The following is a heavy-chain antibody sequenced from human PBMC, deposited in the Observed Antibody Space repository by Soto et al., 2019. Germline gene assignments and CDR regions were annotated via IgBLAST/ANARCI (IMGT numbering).Heavy chain of an antibody. CDR1: GFTFSSYA. D-gene: IGHD3-3*01. V-gene: IGHV3-30-3*01. CDR2: ISYDGSNK. CDR3: ARFHDHYYGMDV. Sequence: GGSLRLSCAASGFTFSSYAMHWVRQAPGKGLEWVAVISYDGSNKYYADSVKGRFTISRDNSKNTLYLQMNSLRAEDTAVYYCARFHDHYYGMDVWGQGTTVTVSS. J-gene: IGHJ6*02.